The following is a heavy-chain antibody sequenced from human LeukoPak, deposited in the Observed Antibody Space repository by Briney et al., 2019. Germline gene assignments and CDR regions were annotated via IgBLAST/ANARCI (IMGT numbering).Heavy chain of an antibody. CDR3: AKDRLPLSSAYYYLPFDY. CDR1: RFTFSSYG. CDR2: ICASGGST. D-gene: IGHD3-22*01. Sequence: GGSLRLSCAASRFTFSSYGMSWVRQAPGKGLEWVSGICASGGSTYYADSVKGRFTISRDNSKNTLYLQMNSLRAEDTAVYYCAKDRLPLSSAYYYLPFDYWGQGTLVTVSS. V-gene: IGHV3-23*01. J-gene: IGHJ4*02.